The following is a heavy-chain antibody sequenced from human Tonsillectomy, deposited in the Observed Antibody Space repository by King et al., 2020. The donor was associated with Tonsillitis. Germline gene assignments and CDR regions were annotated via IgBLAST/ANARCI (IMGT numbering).Heavy chain of an antibody. Sequence: VQLQQSGPGLVKPSETLSLTCTLSGGSISSYYWSWIRQPPGKGLEWIGYISYSGSTNYNPSLKSRVTISVDTSKNQFSLKLNSVTAADTAVYYCASGYSYGDYWGQGTLVTVSS. D-gene: IGHD5-18*01. CDR3: ASGYSYGDY. J-gene: IGHJ4*02. CDR1: GGSISSYY. CDR2: ISYSGST. V-gene: IGHV4-59*08.